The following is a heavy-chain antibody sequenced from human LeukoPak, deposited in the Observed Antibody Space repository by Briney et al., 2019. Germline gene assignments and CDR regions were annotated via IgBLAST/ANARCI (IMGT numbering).Heavy chain of an antibody. V-gene: IGHV3-30*18. Sequence: GGSLRLSCAASAFTFSNYAMHWVRQAPGKGLEWVAVISYDGRNKYYADSVKGRFTVSRDNSKNTLYLQMNSLRAEDTAVYYCAKGSYFDYWGQGTLVTVSS. CDR3: AKGSYFDY. CDR2: ISYDGRNK. CDR1: AFTFSNYA. J-gene: IGHJ4*02.